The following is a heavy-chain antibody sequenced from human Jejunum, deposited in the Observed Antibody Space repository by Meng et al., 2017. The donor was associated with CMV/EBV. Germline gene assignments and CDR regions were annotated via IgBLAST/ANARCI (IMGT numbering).Heavy chain of an antibody. J-gene: IGHJ4*02. CDR3: ARVGYDSSGYYRALLDY. V-gene: IGHV4-39*07. CDR1: GGSISSSSYY. CDR2: MYYSGST. D-gene: IGHD3-22*01. Sequence: LQEEAQGLGKPSATLAFTCSVSGGSISSSSYYWGWISQPPGKGLEWIGSMYYSGSTYYNPSLKSRVTISVDTSKNQFSLKLSSVTAADTAVYYCARVGYDSSGYYRALLDYWGQGTLVTASS.